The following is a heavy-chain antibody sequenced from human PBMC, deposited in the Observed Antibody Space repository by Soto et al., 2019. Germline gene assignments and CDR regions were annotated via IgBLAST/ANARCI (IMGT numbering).Heavy chain of an antibody. V-gene: IGHV3-30-3*01. CDR3: ARAGDVDAAMVRTWYFDY. J-gene: IGHJ4*02. Sequence: LRLSCAASGFTFSSYAMHWVRQAPGTGLEWVAVISYDGSNKYYADSLKGRFTNSRDNSKNPQYPQMNRLRAKDTDVYYCARAGDVDAAMVRTWYFDYWGQGTLVTVSS. CDR1: GFTFSSYA. D-gene: IGHD5-18*01. CDR2: ISYDGSNK.